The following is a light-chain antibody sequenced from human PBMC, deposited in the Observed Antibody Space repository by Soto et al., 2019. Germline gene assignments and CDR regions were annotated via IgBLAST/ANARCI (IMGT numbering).Light chain of an antibody. V-gene: IGKV1-5*03. CDR1: QSISTW. CDR2: KAS. Sequence: DLQMTQSPSTLSTSVGDRVTITCRASQSISTWLAWYQQKPGKAPNLLIYKASSLGSGVPSRFSGSGSGTEFTLTISSLQPDDFATYYCQQYINRWTFGQGTKVDIK. CDR3: QQYINRWT. J-gene: IGKJ1*01.